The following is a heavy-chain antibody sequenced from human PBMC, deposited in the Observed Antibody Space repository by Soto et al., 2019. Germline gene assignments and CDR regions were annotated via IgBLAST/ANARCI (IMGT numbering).Heavy chain of an antibody. V-gene: IGHV4-39*01. Sequence: SETLSLTCTVSGGSISSSSYYWGWIRQPPGKWLEWIGSIYYSGSTYYNPSLKSRVTISVDTSKNQFSLKLSSVTAADTAVYYCARNKWFGEFANYYYGMDVWGQGTTVTVYS. CDR2: IYYSGST. CDR3: ARNKWFGEFANYYYGMDV. D-gene: IGHD3-10*01. CDR1: GGSISSSSYY. J-gene: IGHJ6*02.